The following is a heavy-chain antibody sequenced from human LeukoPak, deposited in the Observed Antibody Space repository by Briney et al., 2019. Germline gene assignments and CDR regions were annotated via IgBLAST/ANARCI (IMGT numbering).Heavy chain of an antibody. D-gene: IGHD3-10*01. CDR3: ARLGITMVRGAGDAFDI. CDR1: GYTFTSYD. CDR2: MNPNSGNT. Sequence: ASVNVSCKASGYTFTSYDINWVRQATGQGLEWMGWMNPNSGNTGYAQKFQGRVTMTRNTSISTAYMEVSSLRSEDTAVYYCARLGITMVRGAGDAFDIWGQGTMVTVSS. J-gene: IGHJ3*02. V-gene: IGHV1-8*01.